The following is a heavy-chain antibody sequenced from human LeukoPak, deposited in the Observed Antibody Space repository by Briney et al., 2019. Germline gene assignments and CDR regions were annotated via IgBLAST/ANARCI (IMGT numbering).Heavy chain of an antibody. D-gene: IGHD1-26*01. CDR1: GITFSAHS. Sequence: GGSLRLSCAASGITFSAHSMDWVRQAPGKGLEWVGRIRNRTNSYITEYAASVEGRITVSSDDSNNSLYLQMKSLKSEDTAVYYCAKVGGMLEGYWGERTQVTVSS. CDR3: AKVGGMLEGY. CDR2: IRNRTNSYIT. J-gene: IGHJ4*02. V-gene: IGHV3-72*01.